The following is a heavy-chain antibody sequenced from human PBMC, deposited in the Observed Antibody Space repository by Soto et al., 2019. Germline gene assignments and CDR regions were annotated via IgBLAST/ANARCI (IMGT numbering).Heavy chain of an antibody. CDR2: ISWNSGSI. J-gene: IGHJ5*02. V-gene: IGHV3-9*01. Sequence: QPGGSLRLSCAASGFTFDDYAMHWVRQAPGKGLEWVSGISWNSGSIGYADSVKGRFTISRDNAKNSLYLQMNSLRAEDTALYYCAKDRSWLIYDSSGRGNWFDPWGQGTLVTVSS. CDR1: GFTFDDYA. D-gene: IGHD3-22*01. CDR3: AKDRSWLIYDSSGRGNWFDP.